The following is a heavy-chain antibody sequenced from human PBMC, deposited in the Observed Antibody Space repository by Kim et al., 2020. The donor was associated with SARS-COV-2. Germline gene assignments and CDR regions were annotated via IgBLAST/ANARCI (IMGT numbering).Heavy chain of an antibody. D-gene: IGHD6-13*01. CDR1: GYTFTSYG. V-gene: IGHV1-18*01. CDR3: ARDSIAAAGTRAGGFWTPGAVEYNWFDP. CDR2: ISAYNGNT. J-gene: IGHJ5*02. Sequence: ASVKVSCKASGYTFTSYGISWVRQAPGQGLEWMGWISAYNGNTNYAQKLQGRVTMTTDTSTSTAYMELRSLRSDDTAVYYCARDSIAAAGTRAGGFWTPGAVEYNWFDPWGQGTLVTVSS.